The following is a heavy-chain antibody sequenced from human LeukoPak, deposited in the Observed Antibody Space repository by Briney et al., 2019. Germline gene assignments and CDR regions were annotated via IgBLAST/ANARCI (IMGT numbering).Heavy chain of an antibody. D-gene: IGHD4-11*01. CDR2: IYSGGNT. Sequence: GGSLRLSCAASGFTVNSNYMSWVRQAPGKGLEWVSVIYSGGNTYYADSVKGRFTISRDNSKNTLYLQMNSLRAEDTAVYYCAINRNYLFDSWGQGTLVTVSS. V-gene: IGHV3-53*01. CDR1: GFTVNSNY. J-gene: IGHJ4*02. CDR3: AINRNYLFDS.